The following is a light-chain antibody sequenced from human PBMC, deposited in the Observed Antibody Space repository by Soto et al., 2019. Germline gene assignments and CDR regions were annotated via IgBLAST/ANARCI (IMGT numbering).Light chain of an antibody. J-gene: IGKJ3*01. CDR1: QSVLYSSDNKNY. CDR2: WAS. V-gene: IGKV4-1*01. CDR3: QQYYSAPLT. Sequence: DIVMTQSPDSLAVSLGERATINCKSSQSVLYSSDNKNYLAWYQQKPGQPPKLLISWASTRESGVPDRFNGSGSGTDFTLTISSLQAEDVAVYYCQQYYSAPLTFGPGTKVDIK.